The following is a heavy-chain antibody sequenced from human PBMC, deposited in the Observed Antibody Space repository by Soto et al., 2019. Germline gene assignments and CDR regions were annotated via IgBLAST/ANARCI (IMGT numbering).Heavy chain of an antibody. J-gene: IGHJ4*02. V-gene: IGHV3-23*01. D-gene: IGHD6-6*01. CDR2: ISGSGGST. CDR3: AKDPREGREKYSSSSVYFDY. CDR1: GFTFSSYA. Sequence: GGSLRLSCAASGFTFSSYAMSWVRQAPGKGLEWVSAISGSGGSTYYADSVKGRFTISRDNSKNTLYLQMNSLRAEDTAVYYCAKDPREGREKYSSSSVYFDYWGQGTLVTVSS.